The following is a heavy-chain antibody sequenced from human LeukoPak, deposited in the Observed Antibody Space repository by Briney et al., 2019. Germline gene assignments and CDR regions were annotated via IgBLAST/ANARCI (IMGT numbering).Heavy chain of an antibody. J-gene: IGHJ5*02. CDR1: GDSMSSSSVYY. CDR2: IYDTGST. CDR3: ARLRGYSYAADP. V-gene: IGHV4-39*01. D-gene: IGHD5-18*01. Sequence: SETLSLTCTVPGDSMSSSSVYYWGWIRQAPGKGLEWIGSIYDTGSTHYSPTLQSRVSIYLEKSQNQFSLKLTSVTAADTAVYYCARLRGYSYAADPWGRGTLVTVSS.